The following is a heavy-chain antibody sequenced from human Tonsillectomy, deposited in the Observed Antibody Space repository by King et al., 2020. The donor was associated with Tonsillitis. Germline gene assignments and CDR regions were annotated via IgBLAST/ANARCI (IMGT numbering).Heavy chain of an antibody. CDR1: GFTFSSYD. Sequence: VQLVESGGGVVQPGRSLRLSCGASGFTFSSYDIHWVRQAPGKGLEWVAVISYDGSYKYYADSVQGRFTISRDNSKNTLYLQMNSLRAEDTAVYYCARDRDDHVFDYWGQGTLVTVSS. J-gene: IGHJ4*02. V-gene: IGHV3-33*05. CDR3: ARDRDDHVFDY. CDR2: ISYDGSYK.